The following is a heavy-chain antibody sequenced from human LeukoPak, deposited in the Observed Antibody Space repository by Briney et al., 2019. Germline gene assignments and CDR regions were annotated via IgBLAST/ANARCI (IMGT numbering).Heavy chain of an antibody. CDR2: IYYSGNT. J-gene: IGHJ5*02. Sequence: SETLSLTCTVSGGSITSASYYWGWVRQPPGKGLEWIGSIYYSGNTYYKPSLKGRVTISIDTSASQFSLNLRSVTAADTAMYFCARGPLYTESFAKTWFDAWGQGTLVTVSS. CDR1: GGSITSASYY. V-gene: IGHV4-39*01. D-gene: IGHD1-26*01. CDR3: ARGPLYTESFAKTWFDA.